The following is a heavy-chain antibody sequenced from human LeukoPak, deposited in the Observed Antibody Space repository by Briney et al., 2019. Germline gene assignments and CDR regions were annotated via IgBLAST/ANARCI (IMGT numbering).Heavy chain of an antibody. CDR2: IYYSGST. V-gene: IGHV4-39*07. J-gene: IGHJ4*02. Sequence: KPSETLSLTCTVSGGSISSSSYYWGWIRQPPGKGLEWIGSIYYSGSTYYNPSLKSRVTISVDTSKNQFSLKLSSVTAADTAVYYCARRKQQLDNLFDYWGQGTLVTVSS. D-gene: IGHD6-13*01. CDR1: GGSISSSSYY. CDR3: ARRKQQLDNLFDY.